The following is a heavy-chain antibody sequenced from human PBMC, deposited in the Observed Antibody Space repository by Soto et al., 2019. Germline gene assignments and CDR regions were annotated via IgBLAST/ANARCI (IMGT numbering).Heavy chain of an antibody. J-gene: IGHJ3*02. Sequence: EVQLVESGGGLVKPGGSLRLSCAASGFTFSSYSMNWVRQAPGKGLEWVSSISSRSSYIYYADSVKGRFTISRDNAKNSLYLQMNSLRAEDTAVYYCARGGGSGSYYGAFDIWGQGTMVTVSS. CDR2: ISSRSSYI. CDR3: ARGGGSGSYYGAFDI. CDR1: GFTFSSYS. D-gene: IGHD1-26*01. V-gene: IGHV3-21*01.